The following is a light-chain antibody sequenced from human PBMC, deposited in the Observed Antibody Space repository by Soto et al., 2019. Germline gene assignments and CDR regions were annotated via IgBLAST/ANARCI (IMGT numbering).Light chain of an antibody. V-gene: IGKV3-15*01. CDR3: QQFHYWWT. CDR2: DAS. J-gene: IGKJ1*01. Sequence: EIVMTQSPATLSVSPGERATLSCRASQNIDNKLVWYQQKPGQVPRLLIYDASTRATGIPARFSGSGSGTEFTLTISCLQSEDFAFYYCQQFHYWWTFGQGTKVEIK. CDR1: QNIDNK.